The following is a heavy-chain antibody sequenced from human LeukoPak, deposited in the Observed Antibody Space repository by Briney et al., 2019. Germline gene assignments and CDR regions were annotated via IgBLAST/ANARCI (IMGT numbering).Heavy chain of an antibody. D-gene: IGHD3-10*01. CDR3: ARHQASGYGMDV. Sequence: GEALQIYCQGFGYSFTSYWIGWVRPMAGKGLGWMGIIYPGDSDTRYSPSFQGQVTISADKSISTAYLQWSSLKASDTAMYYCARHQASGYGMDVWGQGTTVTVSS. J-gene: IGHJ6*02. CDR2: IYPGDSDT. V-gene: IGHV5-51*01. CDR1: GYSFTSYW.